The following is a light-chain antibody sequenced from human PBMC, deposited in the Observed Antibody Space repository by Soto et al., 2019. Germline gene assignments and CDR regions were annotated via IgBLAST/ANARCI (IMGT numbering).Light chain of an antibody. CDR3: QQRTNWPLT. J-gene: IGKJ4*01. V-gene: IGKV3-11*01. Sequence: EIVLTQSPATLSFSPGERATLSCRASQSVDKYLVWYQQKPGQAPRLLIYDASSRATGIPARFSGSGSGTDFSLTITRLEPEDFAGYYCQQRTNWPLTFGGGTKLEIK. CDR2: DAS. CDR1: QSVDKY.